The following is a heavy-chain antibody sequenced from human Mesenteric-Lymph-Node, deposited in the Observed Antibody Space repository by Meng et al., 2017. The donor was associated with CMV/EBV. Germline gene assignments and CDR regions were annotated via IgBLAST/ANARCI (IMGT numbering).Heavy chain of an antibody. D-gene: IGHD2-2*01. J-gene: IGHJ6*02. CDR1: GFTFSSYE. CDR2: ISNSGTST. CDR3: AVIPAANYYYNMDV. Sequence: GESLKISCAASGFTFSSYEMNWVRQAPGKGLEWVSGISNSGTSTYYADSVKGRFTISRDNAKNTLYLQMNSLRAEDTAVFYCAVIPAANYYYNMDVWGQGTTVTVSS. V-gene: IGHV3-23*01.